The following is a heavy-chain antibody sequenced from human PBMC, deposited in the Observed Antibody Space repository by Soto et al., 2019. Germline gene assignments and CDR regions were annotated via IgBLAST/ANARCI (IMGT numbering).Heavy chain of an antibody. CDR3: ARGPVVVIANYYYYMDV. Sequence: SVKVSCKASGYTFTSYAMHWVRQAPGQRLEWMGWINAGNGNTKYSQKFQGRVTITRDTSASTAYMELSSLRSEDTAVYYCARGPVVVIANYYYYMDVWGKGTTVTVSS. CDR2: INAGNGNT. D-gene: IGHD2-21*01. V-gene: IGHV1-3*01. J-gene: IGHJ6*03. CDR1: GYTFTSYA.